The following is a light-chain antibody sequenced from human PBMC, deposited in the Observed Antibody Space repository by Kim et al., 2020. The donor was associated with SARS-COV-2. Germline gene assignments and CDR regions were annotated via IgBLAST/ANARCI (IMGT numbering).Light chain of an antibody. V-gene: IGLV3-9*01. CDR1: NVGTKN. Sequence: SVALRQTARITCGGNNVGTKNVHWFQQKPGQAPVLVIFRDTNRPSGIPERFSGSNSGNTATLTISRAQPGDEADYYCQVWDSSTGVFGGGTQLTVL. J-gene: IGLJ3*02. CDR2: RDT. CDR3: QVWDSSTGV.